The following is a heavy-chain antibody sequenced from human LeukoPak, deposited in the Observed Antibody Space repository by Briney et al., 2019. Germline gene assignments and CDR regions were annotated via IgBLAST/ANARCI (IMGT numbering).Heavy chain of an antibody. D-gene: IGHD5-12*01. Sequence: ASVRVSCKASGYIFIVHYIHWVRQAPGQGLEWMGWISPNSGGTKYAQTFQGRVTMTRDTSMSTVYMELSSLTSDDTAVDYCARDHSVATIGRGYDYYMDVWGKGTTVTVSS. CDR2: ISPNSGGT. J-gene: IGHJ6*03. CDR3: ARDHSVATIGRGYDYYMDV. V-gene: IGHV1-2*02. CDR1: GYIFIVHY.